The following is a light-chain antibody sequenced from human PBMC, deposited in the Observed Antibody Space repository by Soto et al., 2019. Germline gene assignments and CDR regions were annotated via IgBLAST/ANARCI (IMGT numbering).Light chain of an antibody. J-gene: IGKJ2*01. Sequence: EIVLTQSPAPRPCSPGEKATLPCRAARGITSNYVPWYQQKPGRVPRLLIYGVTNRVTGIPERFSGSGSGTEFTLTISRLEPEDFAVYYCQQYGSSPYTFGQGTKVEIK. CDR3: QQYGSSPYT. CDR2: GVT. CDR1: RGITSNY. V-gene: IGKV3-20*01.